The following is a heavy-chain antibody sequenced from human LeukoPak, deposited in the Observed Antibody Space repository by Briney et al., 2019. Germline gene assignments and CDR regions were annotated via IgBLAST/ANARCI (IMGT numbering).Heavy chain of an antibody. CDR2: ISSSSTSI. Sequence: GGSLRLSCADSGFLFSDFIDHTMVWVRQAPGKGLEWVSYISSSSTSISYADSVRGRFSISRDNAQGSLYLHMNSLRDEDTAVYYCAREFSVVGNFDYWGQGTLVIVSS. CDR1: GFLFSDFIDHT. D-gene: IGHD2-21*01. V-gene: IGHV3-21*01. CDR3: AREFSVVGNFDY. J-gene: IGHJ4*02.